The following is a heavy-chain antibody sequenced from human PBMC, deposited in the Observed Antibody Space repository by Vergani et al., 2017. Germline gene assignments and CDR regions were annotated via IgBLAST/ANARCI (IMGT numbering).Heavy chain of an antibody. CDR3: ARAEYYDLWSGASPDY. CDR1: GFTFSSYW. Sequence: EVQLVESGGGLVQPGGSLRLSCAASGFTFSSYWMHWVRQAPGKGLVWVSRINSDGSSTSYADSVKGRFTISRDNAKNTLYLQMNSLRAEDTAVYYCARAEYYDLWSGASPDYWGQGTLVTVSS. CDR2: INSDGSST. J-gene: IGHJ4*02. V-gene: IGHV3-74*01. D-gene: IGHD3-3*01.